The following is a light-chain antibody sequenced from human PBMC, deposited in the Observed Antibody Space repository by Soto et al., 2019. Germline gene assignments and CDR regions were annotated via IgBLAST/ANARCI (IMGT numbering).Light chain of an antibody. Sequence: QSVLTQPASVSGSPGQSITISCTGTSRDFRGYNYVSWYQQHPGEVPKLLIYDVSTRPSGVSNRFSGSKSGNTASLTIPGLQAEDEADYYCNSYTSSNTPYVFGTGTKVTVL. CDR2: DVS. CDR3: NSYTSSNTPYV. J-gene: IGLJ1*01. V-gene: IGLV2-14*01. CDR1: SRDFRGYNY.